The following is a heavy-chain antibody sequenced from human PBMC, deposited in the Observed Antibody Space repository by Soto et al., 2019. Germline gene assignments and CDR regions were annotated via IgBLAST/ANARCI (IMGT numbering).Heavy chain of an antibody. Sequence: PSETLSLTCSVSGGSISDYYWSWVRQTPGKGLEWIGYIYYGWNTNYNPSLKSRVTISVDTSKNQFSLKLISVTAADTAVYYCARDSLYYGSGSYFYWGQGTLVTVSS. CDR1: GGSISDYY. CDR3: ARDSLYYGSGSYFY. V-gene: IGHV4-59*01. J-gene: IGHJ4*02. CDR2: IYYGWNT. D-gene: IGHD3-10*01.